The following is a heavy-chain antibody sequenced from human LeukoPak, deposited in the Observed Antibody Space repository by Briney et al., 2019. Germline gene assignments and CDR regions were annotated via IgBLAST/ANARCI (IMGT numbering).Heavy chain of an antibody. CDR3: ARDRSVGVLPAPPFDF. V-gene: IGHV4-4*07. CDR2: IYASGST. J-gene: IGHJ4*02. D-gene: IGHD6-6*01. CDR1: GGSINSYY. Sequence: SETLSLTCTVSGGSINSYYWSWLRQPAERGLEWIGRIYASGSTTYNPSLKSRLTISADTSKNQFSLTLTSVTAADTAVYYCARDRSVGVLPAPPFDFWGQGTLVTVSS.